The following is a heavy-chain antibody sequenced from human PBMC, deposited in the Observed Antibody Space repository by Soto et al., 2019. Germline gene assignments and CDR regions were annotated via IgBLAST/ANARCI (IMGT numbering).Heavy chain of an antibody. J-gene: IGHJ5*02. CDR1: GFSFTGYY. Sequence: ASVKVSCKASGFSFTGYYIHWLRQAPGQGLEWMGWINAHSGGTEYAQKFQGRVTLTRDTSITTAYLTLTSLTSDDTALYYCAKDLTRQLAYWLDPWGQGTQVTVSS. D-gene: IGHD6-6*01. CDR3: AKDLTRQLAYWLDP. CDR2: INAHSGGT. V-gene: IGHV1-2*02.